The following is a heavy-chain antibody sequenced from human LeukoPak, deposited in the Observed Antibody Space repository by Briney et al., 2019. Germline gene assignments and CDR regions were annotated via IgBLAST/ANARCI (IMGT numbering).Heavy chain of an antibody. CDR2: IYSGGST. Sequence: GGSLRLSCAASGFTVSSNYMSWVRQAPGKGLEWVSVIYSGGSTYYADSVKGRFTISRDNAKNSLYLQMNSLRAEDTAVYYCAREIVVVVAADAFDIWGQGTMVTVSS. CDR3: AREIVVVVAADAFDI. D-gene: IGHD2-15*01. J-gene: IGHJ3*02. V-gene: IGHV3-66*01. CDR1: GFTVSSNY.